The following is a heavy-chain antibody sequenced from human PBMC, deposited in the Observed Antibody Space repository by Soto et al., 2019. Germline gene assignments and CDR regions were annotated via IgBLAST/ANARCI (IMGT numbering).Heavy chain of an antibody. J-gene: IGHJ4*02. CDR2: INPNNGGT. Sequence: ASVKVSCKAFGYTLTAYYIHWVRQAPGQELEWMGWINPNNGGTQYAQQFQGRVTVTRDTSINTAYMELSTLRSDDTAVYYCARDDYGGNSGIFLDYWGQGTPVTVSS. V-gene: IGHV1-2*02. D-gene: IGHD4-17*01. CDR3: ARDDYGGNSGIFLDY. CDR1: GYTLTAYY.